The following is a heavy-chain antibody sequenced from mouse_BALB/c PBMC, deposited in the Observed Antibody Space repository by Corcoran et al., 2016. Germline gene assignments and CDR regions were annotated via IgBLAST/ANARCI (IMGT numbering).Heavy chain of an antibody. Sequence: QVQLQQSGAELVRPGASVTLSCKASGYTFTDYEMHWVKQTPVHGLEWIGAIDPETGGTAYNQKFKGKATLTADKSSSTAYMERRSLTSEDSAVYYCTREGDYWGQGTTLTVSS. CDR1: GYTFTDYE. V-gene: IGHV1-15*01. CDR2: IDPETGGT. CDR3: TREGDY. J-gene: IGHJ2*01.